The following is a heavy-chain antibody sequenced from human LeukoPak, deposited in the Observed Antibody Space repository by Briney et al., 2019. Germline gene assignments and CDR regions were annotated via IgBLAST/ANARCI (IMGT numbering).Heavy chain of an antibody. CDR3: ARHSGYSSGWYARPYGMDV. D-gene: IGHD6-19*01. CDR2: IDPSDSYT. Sequence: PGESLKISCKGSGYSFTSYWISWVRQMPGKGLEWMGRIDPSDSYTNYSPSFQGHVTISADKSISTAYPQWSSLKASDTAMYYCARHSGYSSGWYARPYGMDVWGQGTAVTVSS. J-gene: IGHJ6*02. CDR1: GYSFTSYW. V-gene: IGHV5-10-1*01.